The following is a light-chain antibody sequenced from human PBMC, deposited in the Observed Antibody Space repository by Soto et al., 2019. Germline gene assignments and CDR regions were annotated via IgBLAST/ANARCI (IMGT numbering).Light chain of an antibody. J-gene: IGLJ1*01. CDR1: SSHIGSNT. CDR3: AAWDDSLNGRYV. V-gene: IGLV1-44*01. CDR2: SNN. Sequence: HSVLTQPPSASGTPGQRVTISCSGSSSHIGSNTVSWYQQLPGTAPKLLIYSNNQRPSGVPDRFSGSKSGTSASLAVSGLQSEDEADYYCAAWDDSLNGRYVFGTGTKVTVL.